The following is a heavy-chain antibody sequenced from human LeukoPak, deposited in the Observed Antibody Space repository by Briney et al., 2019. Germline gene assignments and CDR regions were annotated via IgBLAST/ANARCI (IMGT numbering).Heavy chain of an antibody. Sequence: PSETLSLTCTVSGGSISSYYWGWIRQPAGKGLEWIGRIYTSGSTNYNPSLKSRVTMSVDTSKNQFSLKLSSVTAADTAVYYCARDALQLWDAFDIWGQGTMVTVSP. CDR1: GGSISSYY. J-gene: IGHJ3*02. CDR2: IYTSGST. D-gene: IGHD5-18*01. V-gene: IGHV4-4*07. CDR3: ARDALQLWDAFDI.